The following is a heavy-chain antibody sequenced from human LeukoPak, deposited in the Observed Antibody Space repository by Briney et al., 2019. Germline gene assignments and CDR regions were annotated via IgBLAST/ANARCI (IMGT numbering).Heavy chain of an antibody. Sequence: GRSLRLSCAASGFTFDDYAMHWVRQAPGKGLEWVSGISWNSGSIGYADSVKGRFTISRDNAKNSLYLQMNSLRAEDTAVYYCARDASGYSYGYYYYMDVWGKGTTVTVSS. CDR2: ISWNSGSI. V-gene: IGHV3-9*01. CDR1: GFTFDDYA. CDR3: ARDASGYSYGYYYYMDV. D-gene: IGHD5-18*01. J-gene: IGHJ6*03.